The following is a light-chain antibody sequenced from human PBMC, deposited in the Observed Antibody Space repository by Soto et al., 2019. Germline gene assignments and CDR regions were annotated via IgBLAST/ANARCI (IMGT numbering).Light chain of an antibody. Sequence: DIQMTQSPSTLSASVGDRVTITCRASQSINSWLAWYQQKSGKAPKLLIYKASNLESGVPSKFSGSGSGTEFTLTISSLQPDDSATYYCQQYGSLFTFGQGTTLEIK. V-gene: IGKV1-5*03. J-gene: IGKJ2*01. CDR2: KAS. CDR3: QQYGSLFT. CDR1: QSINSW.